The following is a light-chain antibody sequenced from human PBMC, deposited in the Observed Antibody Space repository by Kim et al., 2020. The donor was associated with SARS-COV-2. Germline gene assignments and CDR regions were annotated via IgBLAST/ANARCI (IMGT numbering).Light chain of an antibody. V-gene: IGLV3-1*01. CDR2: QDT. J-gene: IGLJ2*01. CDR3: QAWDTSTGV. Sequence: VSPGQTAIITCSGDKLGDKYTCWYQQRPGQSPVLVIYQDTNRPSGIPERFSGSNSGNTATLTISGTQAMDEADYYCQAWDTSTGVFGGGTQLTVL. CDR1: KLGDKY.